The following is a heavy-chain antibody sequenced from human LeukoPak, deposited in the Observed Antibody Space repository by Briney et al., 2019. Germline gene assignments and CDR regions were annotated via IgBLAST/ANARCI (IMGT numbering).Heavy chain of an antibody. J-gene: IGHJ3*02. CDR3: ARHVPAADHAFDI. CDR2: INHSGST. CDR1: GGSFSGYY. V-gene: IGHV4-34*01. Sequence: SETLSLTCAVYGGSFSGYYWSWIRQPPGKGLEWIGEINHSGSTNYNPSLKSRVTISVDTSKNQFSLKLSSVTAADTAVYYCARHVPAADHAFDIWGQGTMVTVSS. D-gene: IGHD2-2*01.